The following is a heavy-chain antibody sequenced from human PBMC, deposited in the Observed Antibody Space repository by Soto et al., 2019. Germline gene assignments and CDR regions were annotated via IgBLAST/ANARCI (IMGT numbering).Heavy chain of an antibody. CDR3: AKGGCSGCSCYALFGDAFDI. D-gene: IGHD2-15*01. V-gene: IGHV3-23*01. CDR2: ISGSGGST. Sequence: EVQLLESGGGLVQPGGSLRLSCAASGFTFSSYAMSWVRQAPGKGLEWVSAISGSGGSTYYADSVKGRFTIFRDNSKNTLYLQMNSLRAEDTAVYYCAKGGCSGCSCYALFGDAFDIWGQGTMVTVSS. J-gene: IGHJ3*02. CDR1: GFTFSSYA.